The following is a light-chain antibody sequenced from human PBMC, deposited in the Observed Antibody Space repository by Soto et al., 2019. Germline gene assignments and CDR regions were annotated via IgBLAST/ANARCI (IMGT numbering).Light chain of an antibody. CDR3: SSYTTSSTWV. J-gene: IGLJ3*02. V-gene: IGLV2-14*01. Sequence: QAVVTQPASVSGSPGQSITISCTGTSSDVGGYNYVSWFQQHPGKAPKLMLSEVSNRPSGVSNRFSGSKSGNTASLTISGLQAEDEADYYCSSYTTSSTWVFGGGTQLTVL. CDR2: EVS. CDR1: SSDVGGYNY.